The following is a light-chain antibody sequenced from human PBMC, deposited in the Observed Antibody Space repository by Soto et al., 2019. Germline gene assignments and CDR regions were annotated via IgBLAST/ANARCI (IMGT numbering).Light chain of an antibody. Sequence: QSVLTQPASVSGAPGQSITISCTGTSSDVGGYNYVSWYQQHPGTAPKLIIYEVTNRPSGVSDRFSGSTSGNTASLTISGLQAEDEADYYCSSYRTINTLLFGGGTKLTVL. J-gene: IGLJ2*01. CDR2: EVT. V-gene: IGLV2-14*01. CDR1: SSDVGGYNY. CDR3: SSYRTINTLL.